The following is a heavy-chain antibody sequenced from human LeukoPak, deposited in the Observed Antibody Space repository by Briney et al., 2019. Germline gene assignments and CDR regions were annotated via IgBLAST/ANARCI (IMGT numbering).Heavy chain of an antibody. CDR3: ARAGYYGDYGDY. V-gene: IGHV1-18*04. D-gene: IGHD4-17*01. CDR1: GYTFISYG. CDR2: ISAYNGNT. Sequence: ASVKVSCKASGYTFISYGISWVRQAPGQGLEWMGWISAYNGNTNYAQKLQGRVTMTTDTFTSTAYMELRSLRSDDTAVYYCARAGYYGDYGDYWGQGTLVTVSS. J-gene: IGHJ4*02.